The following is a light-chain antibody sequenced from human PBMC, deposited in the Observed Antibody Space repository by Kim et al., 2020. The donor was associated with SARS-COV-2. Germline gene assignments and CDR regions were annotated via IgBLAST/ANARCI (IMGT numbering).Light chain of an antibody. CDR3: CSYAGSSTWV. J-gene: IGLJ2*01. CDR2: EGD. V-gene: IGLV2-23*01. Sequence: QSALTQPASVSGSPGQSITISCTGTSSDVGTYNLVSWYQQHPGKVPKLMIYEGDKRPSGISNRFSASKSGNTASLTISGLQAEDEADYYCCSYAGSSTWVFGGGTQLTVL. CDR1: SSDVGTYNL.